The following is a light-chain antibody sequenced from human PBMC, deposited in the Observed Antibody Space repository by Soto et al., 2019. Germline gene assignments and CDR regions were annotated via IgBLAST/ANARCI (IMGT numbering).Light chain of an antibody. CDR1: SSNVGAGYD. J-gene: IGLJ1*01. V-gene: IGLV1-40*01. Sequence: QSLLTQPPSVSGAPGQRVTISCTGSSSNVGAGYDLHWYQQLPGTAPKLLIYGNSNRPSGVPDRFSGSKSGTSASLAISGLQAEDEADYHCQSYDSRLSGYVFGTGTKVTVL. CDR2: GNS. CDR3: QSYDSRLSGYV.